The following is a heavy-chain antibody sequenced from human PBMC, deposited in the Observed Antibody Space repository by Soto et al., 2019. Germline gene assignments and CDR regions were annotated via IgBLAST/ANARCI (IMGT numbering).Heavy chain of an antibody. D-gene: IGHD3-3*01. Sequence: QVQLVQSGSEVKKPGASVRVSCRVSGYRFMSYGITWVRQAPGQGLQWVGWLNPSNGDTDYAQNLWGRVSMTTDTSTNTAYMELRSLRSGDSAVYYCARGSGLSRFYAFDIWGQGTVVTVSS. J-gene: IGHJ3*02. CDR2: LNPSNGDT. CDR1: GYRFMSYG. V-gene: IGHV1-18*04. CDR3: ARGSGLSRFYAFDI.